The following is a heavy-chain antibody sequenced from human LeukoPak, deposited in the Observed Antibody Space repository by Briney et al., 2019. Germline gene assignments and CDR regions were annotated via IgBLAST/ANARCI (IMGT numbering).Heavy chain of an antibody. CDR3: AKDRGIVLMVYAPPYGMDV. V-gene: IGHV3-11*04. CDR1: GFTFSDYY. J-gene: IGHJ6*02. D-gene: IGHD2-8*01. CDR2: ISSSGSTI. Sequence: PGGSLRLSCAASGFTFSDYYMSWIRQAPGKGLEWVSYISSSGSTIYYADSVKGRFTISRDNSKNTLYLQMNSLRAEDTAVYYCAKDRGIVLMVYAPPYGMDVWGQGTTVTVSS.